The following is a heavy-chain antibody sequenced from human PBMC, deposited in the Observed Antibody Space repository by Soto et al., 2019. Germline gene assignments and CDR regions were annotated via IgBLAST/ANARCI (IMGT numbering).Heavy chain of an antibody. Sequence: GASVKVSCKASGYTFTGYGISWVRQAPGQGLEWMGWISAYNGNTNYAQKLQGRVTMTTDTSTSTAYMELRSLRSDDTAVYYCARIRDRYSGYDADSWGQGTLVTVSS. CDR1: GYTFTGYG. J-gene: IGHJ4*02. D-gene: IGHD5-12*01. CDR3: ARIRDRYSGYDADS. CDR2: ISAYNGNT. V-gene: IGHV1-18*01.